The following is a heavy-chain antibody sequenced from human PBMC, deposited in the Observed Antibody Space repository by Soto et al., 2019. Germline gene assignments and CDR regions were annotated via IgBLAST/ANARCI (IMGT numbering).Heavy chain of an antibody. V-gene: IGHV1-2*04. J-gene: IGHJ5*02. CDR3: VREGVGPTYGWFDP. D-gene: IGHD2-8*01. CDR1: GYTFTGNY. CDR2: IHPHSGAT. Sequence: QVHLVQSGAEVKKPGASVKVSCEATGYTFTGNYLHWVRQAPGQGLEWMGWIHPHSGATKYAQKFQGWVTMTRDTSISTAYLDLSSLKSNDTAVYYCVREGVGPTYGWFDPWGQGTLVTVSS.